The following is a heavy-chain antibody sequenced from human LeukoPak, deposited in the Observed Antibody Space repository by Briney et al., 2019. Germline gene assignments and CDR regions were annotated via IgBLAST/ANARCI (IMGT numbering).Heavy chain of an antibody. CDR3: VRDRVQIWSYVGTFDH. CDR2: ISYDGRNI. J-gene: IGHJ4*02. V-gene: IGHV3-30*04. D-gene: IGHD5-18*01. Sequence: GGSLRLSCAASGFTFTSYSMHWVRQAPGKGLEWVALISYDGRNILYAESVQGRFTISRDTPRNTLYLQMNSLRAEDTAVYYCVRDRVQIWSYVGTFDHWGQGSPVTVSS. CDR1: GFTFTSYS.